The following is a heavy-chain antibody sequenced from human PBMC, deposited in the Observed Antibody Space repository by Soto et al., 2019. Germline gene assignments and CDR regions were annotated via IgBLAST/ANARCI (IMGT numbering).Heavy chain of an antibody. J-gene: IGHJ6*02. CDR2: ISYDGSNK. CDR3: AKADSSGLGPYYYYYGMDV. V-gene: IGHV3-30*18. D-gene: IGHD6-19*01. Sequence: PGGSLRLSCAASGFTFSSYGMHWVRQAPGKGLEWVAVISYDGSNKYYADSVKGRFTISRDNSKNTLYLQMNSLRAEDTAVYYCAKADSSGLGPYYYYYGMDVWGQGTTVTVSS. CDR1: GFTFSSYG.